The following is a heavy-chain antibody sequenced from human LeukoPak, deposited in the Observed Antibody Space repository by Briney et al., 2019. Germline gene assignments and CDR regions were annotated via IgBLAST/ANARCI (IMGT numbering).Heavy chain of an antibody. J-gene: IGHJ4*02. Sequence: SETLSLTCAVSGGSFSGYYWSWIRQPPGKGLEWIGEINHSGSTNYNPSLKSRVTISVDTSKNQFSLKLSSVTAADTAVYYCARGIYESGPRIAAAGTDYWGQGTLVTVSS. D-gene: IGHD6-13*01. CDR2: INHSGST. CDR3: ARGIYESGPRIAAAGTDY. CDR1: GGSFSGYY. V-gene: IGHV4-34*01.